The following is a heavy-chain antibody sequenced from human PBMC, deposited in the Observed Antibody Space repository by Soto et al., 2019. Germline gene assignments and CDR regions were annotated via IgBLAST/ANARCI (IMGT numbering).Heavy chain of an antibody. CDR1: GFTFSGSA. V-gene: IGHV3-73*01. CDR3: TRRAEESGYDYYYYGMDV. CDR2: IRSKANSYAT. Sequence: GGSLRLSCAASGFTFSGSAMHWVRQASGKGLEWVGRIRSKANSYATAYAASVKGRFTISRDDAKNTAYLQMNSLKTEDTAVYYCTRRAEESGYDYYYYGMDVWGQGTTVTVSS. J-gene: IGHJ6*02. D-gene: IGHD5-12*01.